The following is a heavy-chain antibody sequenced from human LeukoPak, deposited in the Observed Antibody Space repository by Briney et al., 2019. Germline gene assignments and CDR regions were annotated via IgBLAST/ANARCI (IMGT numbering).Heavy chain of an antibody. CDR3: ARETILAVAGDF. J-gene: IGHJ4*02. CDR2: ISSTSITM. D-gene: IGHD6-19*01. CDR1: GFTFNRNN. Sequence: PGGSLRLSCAASGFTFNRNNMNWVRQPPGKGLEWVSYISSTSITMYYADSVKGRFTISRDNAKNSLYLQMNSLRADDTAVYYCARETILAVAGDFWGQGTLVTVSS. V-gene: IGHV3-48*01.